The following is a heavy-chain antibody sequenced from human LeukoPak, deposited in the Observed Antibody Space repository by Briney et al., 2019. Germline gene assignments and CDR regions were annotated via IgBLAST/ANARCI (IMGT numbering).Heavy chain of an antibody. CDR2: ITYTGST. Sequence: SETLSLTCTVSRGSTSSSSFYWGWIRQPPGKGLEWIGTITYTGSTSYNPSLKSRVTISVDTSKNQFSLKLSSVTAADTAVYYCARDRSSGVSYYYGSGSYYEFYNWFDPWGQGTLVTVSS. CDR1: RGSTSSSSFY. D-gene: IGHD3-10*01. CDR3: ARDRSSGVSYYYGSGSYYEFYNWFDP. J-gene: IGHJ5*02. V-gene: IGHV4-39*07.